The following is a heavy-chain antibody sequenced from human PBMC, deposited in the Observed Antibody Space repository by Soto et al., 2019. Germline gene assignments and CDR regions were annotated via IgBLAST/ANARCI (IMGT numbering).Heavy chain of an antibody. CDR1: GSTFRTYG. Sequence: PGGSLRLSCTASGSTFRTYGMNWARQASGKGLEWVSSISNSGDYIYYADSVQGRFTISRDNAKNSLYLQMNSLRAEDTAVYFCARDESAGSSIRYWGQGIPVTVS. D-gene: IGHD2-2*01. CDR3: ARDESAGSSIRY. J-gene: IGHJ4*02. CDR2: ISNSGDYI. V-gene: IGHV3-21*01.